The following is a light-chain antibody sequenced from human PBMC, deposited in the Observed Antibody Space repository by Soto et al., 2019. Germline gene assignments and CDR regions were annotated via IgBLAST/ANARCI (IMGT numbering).Light chain of an antibody. V-gene: IGLV2-8*01. J-gene: IGLJ1*01. CDR3: SSFAGTNSVV. Sequence: QSALTQPPSASGSPGQSVTISCTGTSSDIGRYNYVSWYQQRPGKAPKLIIYEVNKRPSGVPDRVFASKSDNTASLTVSGLQAEDEADYYCSSFAGTNSVVFGPGTKLTVL. CDR2: EVN. CDR1: SSDIGRYNY.